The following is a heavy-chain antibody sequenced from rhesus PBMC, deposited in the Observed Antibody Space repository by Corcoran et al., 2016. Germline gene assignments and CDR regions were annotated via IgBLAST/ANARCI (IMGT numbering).Heavy chain of an antibody. CDR1: GGSISVNYY. D-gene: IGHD5-24*01. J-gene: IGHJ4*01. Sequence: QVQLQESGPGLVKPSETLSLTCAVSGGSISVNYYWNWLRQPPGKGLEWIGNIYGSSGSTYYNPSLKSRVTISKDTSKNQFSLKLSSVTAADTAVYFCAREGTVSYFDHWGQGVLVTVSS. V-gene: IGHV4S7*01. CDR3: AREGTVSYFDH. CDR2: IYGSSGST.